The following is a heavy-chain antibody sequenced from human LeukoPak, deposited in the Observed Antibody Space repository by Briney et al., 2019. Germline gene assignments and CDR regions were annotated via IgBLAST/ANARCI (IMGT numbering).Heavy chain of an antibody. V-gene: IGHV3-74*03. CDR1: GFTFSAYW. CDR3: VRGAPLDF. CDR2: INSDENSI. Sequence: GGSLRLSCAASGFTFSAYWMNWVRQAPGKGLMWVSRINSDENSISYADSVKGRFSISRDNANDRLYLQMNSLGPEDTAVYYCVRGAPLDFWGQGIPVTVSS. J-gene: IGHJ4*02.